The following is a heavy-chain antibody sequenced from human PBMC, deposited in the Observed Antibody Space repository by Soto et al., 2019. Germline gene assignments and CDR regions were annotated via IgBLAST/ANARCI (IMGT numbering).Heavy chain of an antibody. CDR2: ISSSSTTV. CDR3: ARDGVLATGPIEY. CDR1: GFTLSDYY. V-gene: IGHV3-11*01. Sequence: QVQLVESGGGLVEPGGSLRLSCAASGFTLSDYYMSWVRQAPGKGLEWLSYISSSSTTVYYVDSVKGRFTISRDNAKNSLYLQMDSLRVEDTAVYYCARDGVLATGPIEYCGQGAQVTVSS. J-gene: IGHJ4*02. D-gene: IGHD5-12*01.